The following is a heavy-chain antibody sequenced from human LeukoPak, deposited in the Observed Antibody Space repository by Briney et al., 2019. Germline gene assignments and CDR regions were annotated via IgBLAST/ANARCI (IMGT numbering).Heavy chain of an antibody. D-gene: IGHD6-19*01. CDR2: IYSSGST. V-gene: IGHV4-59*01. CDR1: GGSISNYY. J-gene: IGHJ4*02. Sequence: SETLSLTCTVSGGSISNYYWTWIRQPPGKGLEWIGYIYSSGSTSYSLSLKSRVNISIDTSKNQFSLKLSSVTAADTAVYYCARGSPIAMTGGIFGYWGQGTLVTVS. CDR3: ARGSPIAMTGGIFGY.